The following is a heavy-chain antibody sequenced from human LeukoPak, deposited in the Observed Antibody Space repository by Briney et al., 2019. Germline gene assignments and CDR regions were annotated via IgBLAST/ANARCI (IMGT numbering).Heavy chain of an antibody. J-gene: IGHJ4*02. V-gene: IGHV3-30*18. CDR3: AKGQGSGSHFPLDY. Sequence: SGGSLRLSCAASGFTFSSYGMHWVRQAPGKGLEWVAVISYDGSNKYYADSVKGRFTISRDNSKNTLYLQMNSLRAEDTAVYYCAKGQGSGSHFPLDYWGQGTLVTVSS. CDR1: GFTFSSYG. D-gene: IGHD3-10*01. CDR2: ISYDGSNK.